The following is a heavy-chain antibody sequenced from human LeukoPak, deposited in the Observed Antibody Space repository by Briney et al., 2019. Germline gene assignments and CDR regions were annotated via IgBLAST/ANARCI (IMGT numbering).Heavy chain of an antibody. V-gene: IGHV3-74*03. J-gene: IGHJ4*02. CDR3: VRGSDWPGVDY. CDR2: INVDGSKT. Sequence: PGGSLRLSCATSGFTFSSYWMHWVRQVPGKGLIWVSRINVDGSKTTYADSVKGRYTISRDNAKKMLYLQMNSLRAEDTAVYYCVRGSDWPGVDYWGQGILVTVSS. D-gene: IGHD6-19*01. CDR1: GFTFSSYW.